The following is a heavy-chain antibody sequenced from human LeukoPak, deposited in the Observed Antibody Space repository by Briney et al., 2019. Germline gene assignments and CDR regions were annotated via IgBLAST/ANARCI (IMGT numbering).Heavy chain of an antibody. J-gene: IGHJ5*02. CDR3: AARPYCTTATCPKTNWFDP. CDR1: GFIFSSYG. D-gene: IGHD2-8*01. Sequence: GGSLRLSCAASGFIFSSYGMHWVRQAPGKGLEWVAFIRYDGSDKYAVSVKGRFTISRDNSKNTLYLQMSSLRADDTAVYYCAARPYCTTATCPKTNWFDPWGQGTLVTVSS. CDR2: IRYDGSDK. V-gene: IGHV3-30*02.